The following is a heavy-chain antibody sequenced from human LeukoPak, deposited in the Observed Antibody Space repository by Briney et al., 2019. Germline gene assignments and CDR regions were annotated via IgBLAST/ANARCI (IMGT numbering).Heavy chain of an antibody. V-gene: IGHV3-30-3*01. Sequence: GGSLRLSCAASGFTLSSYAMHWVRQAPGKGLEWVAVISYDGSNKYYADSVKGRFTISRDNSKNTLYLQMNSLRAEDTAVYYCARDRVGATDYFDYWGQGTLVTVSS. CDR3: ARDRVGATDYFDY. CDR2: ISYDGSNK. CDR1: GFTLSSYA. J-gene: IGHJ4*02. D-gene: IGHD1-26*01.